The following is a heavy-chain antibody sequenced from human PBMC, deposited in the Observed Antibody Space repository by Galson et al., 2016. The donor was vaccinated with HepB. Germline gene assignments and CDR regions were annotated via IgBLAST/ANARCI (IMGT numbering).Heavy chain of an antibody. Sequence: TLSLTCAVSGDSISSGGYYWSWIRQYPGKGLEWIGYIHYSGTTHYNPSLKSRVTISIDMSKNQFSLKVSSVTAADTAVYYCARVNVHFRYGMDVWGRGTTVTVSS. CDR1: GDSISSGGYY. V-gene: IGHV4-31*11. CDR3: ARVNVHFRYGMDV. J-gene: IGHJ6*02. CDR2: IHYSGTT. D-gene: IGHD1-1*01.